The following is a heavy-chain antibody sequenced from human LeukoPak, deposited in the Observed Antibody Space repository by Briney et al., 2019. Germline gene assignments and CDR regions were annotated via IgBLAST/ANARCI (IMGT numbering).Heavy chain of an antibody. Sequence: SETLSLTCTVSGGSIGSYYWSWVRQPPGKGLEWIGYIHYSGSTNYNPSLKSRVTTSIDTSKNQFSLKVTSVTAADAAVYYCARAGFYASVNQYYYYYYMDVWGTGTTVTVSS. J-gene: IGHJ6*03. V-gene: IGHV4-59*01. CDR3: ARAGFYASVNQYYYYYYMDV. CDR2: IHYSGST. D-gene: IGHD2/OR15-2a*01. CDR1: GGSIGSYY.